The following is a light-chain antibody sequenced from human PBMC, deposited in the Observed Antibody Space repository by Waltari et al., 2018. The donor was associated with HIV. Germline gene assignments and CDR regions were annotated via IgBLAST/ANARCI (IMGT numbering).Light chain of an antibody. CDR3: QQTLRSPQT. CDR2: GAT. J-gene: IGKJ5*01. CDR1: QSIDNY. V-gene: IGKV1-39*01. Sequence: DIQMTQSPSSLSASVGDTVTITCRARQSIDNYLNWYQRTPGKAPRLLIFGATRLQSGVPSRFRGSGSGSDFTLTVISLQPEDFATYYCQQTLRSPQTFGQGTRLDIK.